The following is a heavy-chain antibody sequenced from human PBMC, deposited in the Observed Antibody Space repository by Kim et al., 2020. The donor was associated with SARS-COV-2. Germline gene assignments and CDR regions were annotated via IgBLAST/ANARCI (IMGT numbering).Heavy chain of an antibody. V-gene: IGHV5-51*01. D-gene: IGHD1-26*01. CDR2: IYPGDSDT. CDR1: GYSFTSYW. CDR3: ARLLYSGSYYWGLDYYYGMDV. Sequence: GESLKISCKGSGYSFTSYWIGWVRQMPGKGLEWMGIIYPGDSDTRYSPSFQGQVTISADKSISTAYLQWSSLKASDTAMYYCARLLYSGSYYWGLDYYYGMDVWGQGTTVTVSS. J-gene: IGHJ6*02.